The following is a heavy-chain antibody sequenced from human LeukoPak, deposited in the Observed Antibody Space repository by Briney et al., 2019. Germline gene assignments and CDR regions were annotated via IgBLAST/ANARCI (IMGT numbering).Heavy chain of an antibody. V-gene: IGHV4-30-2*01. J-gene: IGHJ3*02. CDR3: ATRPTNRDGYNFGAFDI. Sequence: TLSLTCAVSGGSISSGGYSWSWIRQPPGKGLEWIGYIYHSGSTYYNPSLKSRVTISVDRSKNQFSLKLSSVTAADTAVYYCATRPTNRDGYNFGAFDIWGQGTMVTVSS. CDR2: IYHSGST. D-gene: IGHD5-24*01. CDR1: GGSISSGGYS.